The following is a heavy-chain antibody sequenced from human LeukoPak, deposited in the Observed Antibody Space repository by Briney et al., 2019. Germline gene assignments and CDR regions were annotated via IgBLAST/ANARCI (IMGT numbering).Heavy chain of an antibody. CDR2: ISYGGSNK. Sequence: GGSLRLSCAASGFTFSTYGMHWVRQAPGKGLEWVAVISYGGSNKYYADSVKGRFTISRDNSKNSLYLQMNSLRAEDTAVYYCARLGYGDYGGYYYYLDVWGKGTTVTISS. CDR1: GFTFSTYG. CDR3: ARLGYGDYGGYYYYLDV. J-gene: IGHJ6*03. D-gene: IGHD4-17*01. V-gene: IGHV3-30*03.